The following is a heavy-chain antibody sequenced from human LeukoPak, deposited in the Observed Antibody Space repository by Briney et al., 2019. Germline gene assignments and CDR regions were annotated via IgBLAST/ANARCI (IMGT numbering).Heavy chain of an antibody. J-gene: IGHJ5*02. CDR2: INHSGST. D-gene: IGHD2-2*01. CDR1: GGSFSGYY. CDR3: ARGGYQLLWGLYH. V-gene: IGHV4-34*01. Sequence: SETLSLTCAVYGGSFSGYYWSWIRQPPGKGLEWIGEINHSGSTNYNPSLKSRVTISVDTSKNQFSLKLSSVTAADTAVYCCARGGYQLLWGLYHWGQGTLVTVSS.